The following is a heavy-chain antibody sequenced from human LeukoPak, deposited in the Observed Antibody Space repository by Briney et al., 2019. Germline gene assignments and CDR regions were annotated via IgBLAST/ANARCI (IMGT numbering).Heavy chain of an antibody. CDR2: IYYSGST. Sequence: PSETLSLTCTVSGGSISSGGYYRSWIRQHPGKGLEWIGYIYYSGSTYYNPSLKSRVTISVDTSKNQFSLRLSSVTAADTAVYYCARVAGPITVGRGYFDYWGQGTLVTVSS. D-gene: IGHD4-23*01. CDR1: GGSISSGGYY. J-gene: IGHJ4*02. CDR3: ARVAGPITVGRGYFDY. V-gene: IGHV4-31*03.